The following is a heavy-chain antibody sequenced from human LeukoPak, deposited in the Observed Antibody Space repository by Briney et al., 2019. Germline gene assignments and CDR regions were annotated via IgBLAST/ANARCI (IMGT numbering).Heavy chain of an antibody. CDR2: ISSSGSTI. CDR1: GFTFSAYY. Sequence: GGSLRLSCAASGFTFSAYYMSWIRQAPRKGLAWVSYISSSGSTIYYADSVKGRFTISRDNAKNPLYLQMNSLRAEDTAVYYCARVSSSWYYVGTDAFDIWGQGTMVTVSS. D-gene: IGHD6-13*01. J-gene: IGHJ3*02. V-gene: IGHV3-11*01. CDR3: ARVSSSWYYVGTDAFDI.